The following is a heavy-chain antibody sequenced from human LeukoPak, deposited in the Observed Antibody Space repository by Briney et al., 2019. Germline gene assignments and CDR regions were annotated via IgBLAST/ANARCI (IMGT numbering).Heavy chain of an antibody. CDR2: ISSNGGST. V-gene: IGHV3-64*01. CDR1: GFTFSSYA. D-gene: IGHD4-17*01. J-gene: IGHJ4*02. Sequence: GGSLRLSCAASGFTFSSYAMYWVRQAPGKGLEYVSAISSNGGSTYYANSVKGRFTISRDNSKNTLYLQMNSLRAEDTAVYYCAKDLGQQREDYGDHYGLLGYWGQGTLVTVSS. CDR3: AKDLGQQREDYGDHYGLLGY.